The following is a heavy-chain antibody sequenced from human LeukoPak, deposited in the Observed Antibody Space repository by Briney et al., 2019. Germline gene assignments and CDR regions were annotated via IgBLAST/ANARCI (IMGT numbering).Heavy chain of an antibody. Sequence: GGSLRLSCAASGFTFSSYAMSWVRHAPGKGLEWVSAISGSGGSTYYADSVKGRFTISRDNSKNTLYLQMNSLRAEDTAVYYCAKGLVGATHSDAFDIWGQGTMVTVSS. CDR1: GFTFSSYA. CDR3: AKGLVGATHSDAFDI. CDR2: ISGSGGST. V-gene: IGHV3-23*01. J-gene: IGHJ3*02. D-gene: IGHD1-26*01.